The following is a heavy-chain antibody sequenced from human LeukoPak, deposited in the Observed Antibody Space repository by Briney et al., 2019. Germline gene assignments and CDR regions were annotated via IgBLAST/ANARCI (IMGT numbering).Heavy chain of an antibody. CDR2: IKQDGSER. Sequence: GGSLRLSCAASGFTFSSYWMSWVRQAPGKGLEWVANIKQDGSERYYVDSVKGRFTISRDNAKNSLYLQMNSLRAEDTAVYYCARDDLVGADRGAFDIWGQGTMVTVSS. J-gene: IGHJ3*02. CDR3: ARDDLVGADRGAFDI. V-gene: IGHV3-7*01. D-gene: IGHD1-26*01. CDR1: GFTFSSYW.